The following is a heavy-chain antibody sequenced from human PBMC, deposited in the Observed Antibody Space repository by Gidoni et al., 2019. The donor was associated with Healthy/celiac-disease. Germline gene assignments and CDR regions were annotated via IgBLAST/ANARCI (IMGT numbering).Heavy chain of an antibody. CDR2: ISYDGSNK. Sequence: QVQLVASGGGVVQPGRSLRLSCAASGFTFSSYGMPWVRQAPGKGLEWVAVISYDGSNKYYADSVKGRFTISRDNSKNTLYLQMNSLRAEDTAVYYCAKDRDSGWYFDYWGQGTLVTVSS. J-gene: IGHJ4*02. V-gene: IGHV3-30*18. CDR1: GFTFSSYG. D-gene: IGHD6-19*01. CDR3: AKDRDSGWYFDY.